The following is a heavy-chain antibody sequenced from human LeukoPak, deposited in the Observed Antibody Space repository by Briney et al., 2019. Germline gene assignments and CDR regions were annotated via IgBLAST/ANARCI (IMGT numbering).Heavy chain of an antibody. J-gene: IGHJ4*02. Sequence: PGGSLRLSCAASGFTFSSYTMNWVRQAPGKGLEWVSSISSSSSHIYYADSVKGRFTISSDSAKNSLYLQMNSLRAEDTAVYYCARVVPGTGFFYWGQGTLVTVSS. CDR2: ISSSSSHI. CDR3: ARVVPGTGFFY. V-gene: IGHV3-21*01. D-gene: IGHD2-8*02. CDR1: GFTFSSYT.